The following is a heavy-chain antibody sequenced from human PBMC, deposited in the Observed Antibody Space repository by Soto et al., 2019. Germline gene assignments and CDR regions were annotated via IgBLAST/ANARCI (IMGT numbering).Heavy chain of an antibody. J-gene: IGHJ4*02. V-gene: IGHV4-59*01. Sequence: SETLSLTCTVSGGSISSYYWSWIRQPPGKGLEWIGYIYYSGSTNYNPSLKSRVTISVDTSKNQFSLKLSSVTAADTAVYYCARGGAGSYYGSGSYYYFDYWGQGTLVTVSS. CDR1: GGSISSYY. CDR2: IYYSGST. D-gene: IGHD3-10*01. CDR3: ARGGAGSYYGSGSYYYFDY.